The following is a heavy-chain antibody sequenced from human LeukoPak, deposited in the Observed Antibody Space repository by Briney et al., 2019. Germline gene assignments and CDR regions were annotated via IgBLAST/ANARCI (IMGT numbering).Heavy chain of an antibody. D-gene: IGHD3-22*01. CDR1: GFTLSDYY. CDR3: ASRDYYESSGYGY. CDR2: ITSSGSSK. J-gene: IGHJ4*02. V-gene: IGHV3-11*04. Sequence: GWSLTLSCPASGFTLSDYYMSWLGQAPGKGLEGVSYITSSGSSKYYADSVKGRFTISRDNAKKSVYLQMNSLRAEDTGIYYCASRDYYESSGYGYWGQGTLVTVSS.